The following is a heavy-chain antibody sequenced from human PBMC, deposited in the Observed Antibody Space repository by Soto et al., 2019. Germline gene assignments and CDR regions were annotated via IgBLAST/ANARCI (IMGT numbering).Heavy chain of an antibody. V-gene: IGHV4-59*01. CDR2: VYYTGST. J-gene: IGHJ4*02. D-gene: IGHD3-22*01. Sequence: PSETLSLPCTVSGDSLSTFYWGWIRQPPGKGLEWIGYVYYTGSTNYNPSLKSRVTISVDTSKNQFSLKLNSVTAADTAVYYCARGRTVRNYSDNSDYYYYFDYWGQGSLVTVSS. CDR1: GDSLSTFY. CDR3: ARGRTVRNYSDNSDYYYYFDY.